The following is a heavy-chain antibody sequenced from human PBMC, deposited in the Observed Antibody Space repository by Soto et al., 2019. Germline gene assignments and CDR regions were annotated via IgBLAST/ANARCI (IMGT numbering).Heavy chain of an antibody. Sequence: GESLKISCKGSGYSFTSYWIGWVRQMPGKGLEWMGIIYPGDSDTRYSPSFQGQVTISADKSISTAHLQWSSLKASDTAMYYCARHEDPYYYGSGSYPYYYYGMDVWGQGTTVTVSS. V-gene: IGHV5-51*01. J-gene: IGHJ6*02. CDR2: IYPGDSDT. D-gene: IGHD3-10*01. CDR1: GYSFTSYW. CDR3: ARHEDPYYYGSGSYPYYYYGMDV.